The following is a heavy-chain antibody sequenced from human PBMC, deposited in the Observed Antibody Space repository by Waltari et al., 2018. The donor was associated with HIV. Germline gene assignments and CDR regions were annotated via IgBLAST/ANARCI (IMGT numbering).Heavy chain of an antibody. CDR3: AREFYYDSTGYNSGFDY. Sequence: QVHLVESGGGVVHPGRSLRLSCAASGFTFSTYVMHWVRQAPGKGLGWVADISYDGSDKYHADSVKGRFTISRDNSRNTLYLQMNSLRPEDTAVYFCAREFYYDSTGYNSGFDYWGQGTLVTVSS. J-gene: IGHJ4*02. CDR1: GFTFSTYV. D-gene: IGHD3-22*01. V-gene: IGHV3-30*01. CDR2: ISYDGSDK.